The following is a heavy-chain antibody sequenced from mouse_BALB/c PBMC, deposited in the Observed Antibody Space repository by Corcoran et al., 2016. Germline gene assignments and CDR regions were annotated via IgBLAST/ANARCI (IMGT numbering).Heavy chain of an antibody. CDR2: ILPGSGST. V-gene: IGHV1-9*01. J-gene: IGHJ2*01. CDR3: ARLLRLLYFDY. Sequence: QVQLQQSGAELMKPGASVKISCKATGYTFSSYWIEWVKQWPGHGLEWIGEILPGSGSTNYNEKFKGKATFTADTSSNTAYMQLSSLTSEDSAVYYCARLLRLLYFDYWGQGTTLTVSS. D-gene: IGHD1-2*01. CDR1: GYTFSSYW.